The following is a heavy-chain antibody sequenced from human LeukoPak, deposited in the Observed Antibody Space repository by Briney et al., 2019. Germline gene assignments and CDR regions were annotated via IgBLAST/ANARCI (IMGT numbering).Heavy chain of an antibody. J-gene: IGHJ5*02. CDR1: GYTFSTYW. Sequence: PGESLKISCTDSGYTFSTYWVGWVRQMPGKGLEYMGIIFPGTSEVRYGPAFQGQVTISADRSISTAYRQWTSLKASDTAMYYCARHTARPQPGWLDPWGQGTLVTVSS. CDR3: ARHTARPQPGWLDP. V-gene: IGHV5-51*01. D-gene: IGHD1-14*01. CDR2: IFPGTSEV.